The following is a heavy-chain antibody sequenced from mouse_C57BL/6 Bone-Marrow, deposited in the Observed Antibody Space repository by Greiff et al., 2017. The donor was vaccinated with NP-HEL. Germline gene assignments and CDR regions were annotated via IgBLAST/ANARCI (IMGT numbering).Heavy chain of an antibody. CDR2: IDPENGDT. Sequence: VQLQQSGAELVRPGASVKLSCTASGFNIKDDYMHWVKQRPEQGLEWIGWIDPENGDTEYASKFQGKATITAYTSSNTAYLQLSSLTSEDTAVYYCTDDYDVAWFAYWGQGTLVTVSA. CDR1: GFNIKDDY. D-gene: IGHD2-4*01. J-gene: IGHJ3*01. V-gene: IGHV14-4*01. CDR3: TDDYDVAWFAY.